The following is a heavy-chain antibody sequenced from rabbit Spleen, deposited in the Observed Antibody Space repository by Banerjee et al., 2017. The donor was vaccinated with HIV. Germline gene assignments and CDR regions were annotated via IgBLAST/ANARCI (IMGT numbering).Heavy chain of an antibody. J-gene: IGHJ4*01. Sequence: QSLEESGGDLVKPGASLTLTCKASGVSFSSGYDMCWVRQAPGKGLEWIGYIEPIFGSTYYASWVNGRFTISSHNAQNTLFLQLNSLTAADTATYFCVREVAAKFSLWGPGTLVTVS. CDR3: VREVAAKFSL. V-gene: IGHV1S40*01. CDR2: IEPIFGST. CDR1: GVSFSSGYD. D-gene: IGHD4-1*01.